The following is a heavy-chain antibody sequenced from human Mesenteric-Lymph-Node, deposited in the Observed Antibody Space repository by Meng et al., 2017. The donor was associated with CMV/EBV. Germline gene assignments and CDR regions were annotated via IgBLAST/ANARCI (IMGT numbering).Heavy chain of an antibody. CDR3: ARTSYYTSDYFDY. V-gene: IGHV4-31*03. J-gene: IGHJ4*02. Sequence: SETLSLTCTVSGGSISSGDYFWSWIRQYPGKGLEWIGYIHYSGNTHYNPSLRSRVSISIDTSKNQFSLKLSSVTAADTAVYYCARTSYYTSDYFDYWGQGTLVTVSS. D-gene: IGHD3-3*01. CDR2: IHYSGNT. CDR1: GGSISSGDYF.